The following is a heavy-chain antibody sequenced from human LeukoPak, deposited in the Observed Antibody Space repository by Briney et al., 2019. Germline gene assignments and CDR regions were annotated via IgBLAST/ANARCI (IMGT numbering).Heavy chain of an antibody. CDR3: ARLKFYDSTGYSPGYYMDV. Sequence: TSETLPLTCSVSGGAIISHYWSWIRQPAGKGPEWIGRIYPTGTTDYNPSLETRVTMSTDLSKKQFSLRLRSVTAADTAVYYCARLKFYDSTGYSPGYYMDVWGKGTAVTVSS. D-gene: IGHD3-22*01. V-gene: IGHV4-4*07. CDR1: GGAIISHY. CDR2: IYPTGTT. J-gene: IGHJ6*03.